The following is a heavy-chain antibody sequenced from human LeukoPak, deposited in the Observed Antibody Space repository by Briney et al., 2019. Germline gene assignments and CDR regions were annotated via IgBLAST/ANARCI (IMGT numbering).Heavy chain of an antibody. CDR2: IYYSGST. J-gene: IGHJ4*02. D-gene: IGHD3-10*01. CDR3: ARDYYGSGSYYS. V-gene: IGHV4-59*01. CDR1: GGSISSYY. Sequence: SETLSLTCTVSGGSISSYYWSWIRQPPGKGLEWIGYIYYSGSTNYNPSLKSRVTISVDTSKNQFSLELSSVTAADTAVYYCARDYYGSGSYYSWGQGTLVTVSS.